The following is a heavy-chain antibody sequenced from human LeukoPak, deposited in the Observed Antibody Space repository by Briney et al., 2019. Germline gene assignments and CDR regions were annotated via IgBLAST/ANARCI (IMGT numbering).Heavy chain of an antibody. V-gene: IGHV4-34*01. CDR3: ARGGFYCGDDCYVDY. CDR2: INRSGST. J-gene: IGHJ4*01. Sequence: PSETLSLTCAVYGGSLSYYYWSWIRQPPEKGLEWIGEINRSGSTNYNPSLKSRVSISVDTSKNQFSLKLSSVTAADTAVYYCARGGFYCGDDCYVDYWGHGTLVTVSS. D-gene: IGHD2-21*02. CDR1: GGSLSYYY.